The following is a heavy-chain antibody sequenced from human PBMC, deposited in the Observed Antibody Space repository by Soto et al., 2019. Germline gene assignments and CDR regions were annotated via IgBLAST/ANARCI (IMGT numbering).Heavy chain of an antibody. J-gene: IGHJ6*02. CDR3: ARGGPPEYYCYGMDV. V-gene: IGHV5-51*01. D-gene: IGHD3-16*01. CDR1: GYSVTSYW. Sequence: GESLKISCKGSGYSVTSYWIGWVRQMPGKGLEWMGIIYPGDSDTRYSPSFQGQVTISADKSISTAYLQWSSLKASDTAMYYCARGGPPEYYCYGMDVWGQGTTVTVSS. CDR2: IYPGDSDT.